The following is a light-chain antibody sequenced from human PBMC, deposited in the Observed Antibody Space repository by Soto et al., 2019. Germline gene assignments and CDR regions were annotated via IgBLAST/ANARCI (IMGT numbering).Light chain of an antibody. Sequence: EIVLTQSPGTLSLSPGERASLSCRASQSVSSEKLAWYQQKHGQAPRLLIFGASGRATGIPERFSGSGSGTDFSLTISRLEPEDSVVYYCQQYGSSLLTFGGGTKVEIK. CDR2: GAS. V-gene: IGKV3-20*01. CDR3: QQYGSSLLT. J-gene: IGKJ4*01. CDR1: QSVSSEK.